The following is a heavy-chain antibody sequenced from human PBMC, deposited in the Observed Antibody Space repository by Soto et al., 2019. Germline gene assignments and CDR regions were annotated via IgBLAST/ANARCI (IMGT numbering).Heavy chain of an antibody. CDR3: AGGEPHLLDDFWSGYTSGY. D-gene: IGHD3-3*01. V-gene: IGHV3-7*04. Sequence: GGSLRLSCAASGFTFSSYWMSWVRQAPGKGLEWVANIKQDGSEKYYVDSVKGRFTISRDNAKNPLYLQMNSLRAEDKAVDYCAGGEPHLLDDFWSGYTSGYWGQGTLVTVSS. J-gene: IGHJ4*02. CDR2: IKQDGSEK. CDR1: GFTFSSYW.